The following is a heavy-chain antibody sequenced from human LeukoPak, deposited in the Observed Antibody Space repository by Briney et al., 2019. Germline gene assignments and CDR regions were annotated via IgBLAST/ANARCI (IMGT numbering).Heavy chain of an antibody. CDR1: EFTFSSYA. J-gene: IGHJ4*02. CDR3: ARSPVIYCSGGSGECYFDY. D-gene: IGHD2-15*01. Sequence: GRSLRLSCAASEFTFSSYATHWVRQAPGKGLVWVAVISYDGSNKYYADSVKGRFTISRDNSKNTLYLQMNSLRAEDTALYYCARSPVIYCSGGSGECYFDYWGQGTLVTVSS. CDR2: ISYDGSNK. V-gene: IGHV3-30*04.